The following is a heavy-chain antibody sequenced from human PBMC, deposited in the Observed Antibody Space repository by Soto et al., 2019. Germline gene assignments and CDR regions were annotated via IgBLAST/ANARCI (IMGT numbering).Heavy chain of an antibody. CDR1: GFTFSSYG. Sequence: PGGSLRLSCAASGFTFSSYGMHWVRQAPGKGLEWVAVIWYDGSNKYYADSVKGRFTISRDNSKNTLYLQMNSLRAEDTAVYYCARDLGGTGYYYGMDVWGQGTTVTVSS. J-gene: IGHJ6*02. D-gene: IGHD3-10*01. CDR2: IWYDGSNK. CDR3: ARDLGGTGYYYGMDV. V-gene: IGHV3-33*01.